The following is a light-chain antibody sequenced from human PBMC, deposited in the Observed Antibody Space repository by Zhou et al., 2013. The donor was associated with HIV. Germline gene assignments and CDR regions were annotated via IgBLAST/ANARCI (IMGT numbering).Light chain of an antibody. Sequence: EVLMTQSPVTLSVSPGGRATLSCRASQSVDTYLAWYQQRPGQAPRPLIYGPSTRATGVPDRFRGSGSGTDFTLTITRLEAEDFAVYYCQQYATLPRTFGQGTRLDI. CDR1: QSVDTY. CDR2: GPS. CDR3: QQYATLPRT. V-gene: IGKV3-20*01. J-gene: IGKJ5*01.